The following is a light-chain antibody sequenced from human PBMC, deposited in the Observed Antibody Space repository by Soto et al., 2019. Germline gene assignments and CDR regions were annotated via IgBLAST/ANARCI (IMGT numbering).Light chain of an antibody. J-gene: IGKJ1*01. CDR2: WAS. Sequence: DIVMTQSPDSLAVSLGERATINCKSSQSVLYSSNNKNYLAWYQQKPGQPPKLLIYWASTRESGVPDRFSGSWSGTDFTPTISSLQAEDLAVYYCQQYYSTPRTFGQGTKVEIK. CDR1: QSVLYSSNNKNY. CDR3: QQYYSTPRT. V-gene: IGKV4-1*01.